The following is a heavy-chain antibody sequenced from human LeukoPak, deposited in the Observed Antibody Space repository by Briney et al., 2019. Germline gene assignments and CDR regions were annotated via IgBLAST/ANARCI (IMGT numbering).Heavy chain of an antibody. CDR3: AKESGSYPSISRGMDV. CDR2: ISGSGGST. V-gene: IGHV3-23*01. J-gene: IGHJ6*02. D-gene: IGHD1-26*01. Sequence: GGSLRLSCAASGFTFSSYAMSWVRQAPGKGLEWVSAISGSGGSTYYADSVKGRFTISRDNSKNTLYLQMNSLRAEDTAVYYCAKESGSYPSISRGMDVWGQGTTVTVSS. CDR1: GFTFSSYA.